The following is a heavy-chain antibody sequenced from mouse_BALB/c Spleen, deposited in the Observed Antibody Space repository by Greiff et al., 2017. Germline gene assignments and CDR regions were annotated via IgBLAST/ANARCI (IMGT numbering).Heavy chain of an antibody. CDR1: GFSLSTSGMG. CDR2: IYWDDDK. CDR3: ARRAREWYYAMDY. V-gene: IGHV8-12*01. D-gene: IGHD3-3*01. Sequence: QVTLKESGPGILQPSQTLSLTCSFSGFSLSTSGMGVSWIRQPSGKGLEWLAHIYWDDDKRYNPSLKSRLTISKDTSSNQVFLKITSVDTADTATYYCARRAREWYYAMDYWGQGTSVTVSS. J-gene: IGHJ4*01.